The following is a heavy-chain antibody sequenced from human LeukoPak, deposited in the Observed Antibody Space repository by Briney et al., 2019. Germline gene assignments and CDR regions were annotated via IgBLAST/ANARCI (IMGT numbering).Heavy chain of an antibody. J-gene: IGHJ4*02. Sequence: GGSLRLSCAASGFTFSSYWMHWVRQAPGEGLVWVSRINSDGSSTSYADSVKGRFTISRDNAKNTLYLQMNSLRAEDTAVYYCARDPITIFGVALDYWGQGTLVTVSS. D-gene: IGHD3-3*01. CDR3: ARDPITIFGVALDY. CDR1: GFTFSSYW. CDR2: INSDGSST. V-gene: IGHV3-74*01.